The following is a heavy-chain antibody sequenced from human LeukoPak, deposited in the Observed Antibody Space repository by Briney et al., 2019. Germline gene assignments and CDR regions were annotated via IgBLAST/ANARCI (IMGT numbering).Heavy chain of an antibody. Sequence: GGSLQISCKGSGYSFTSYWIGWGRQMPGKGLEWMGIIYPGDSDTRYSTSFQGQVTISADKSISTAYLQWSSLKASDTAMYYCARRGWLQESDPWGQGTLVTVSS. CDR3: ARRGWLQESDP. J-gene: IGHJ5*02. CDR1: GYSFTSYW. CDR2: IYPGDSDT. D-gene: IGHD5-24*01. V-gene: IGHV5-51*01.